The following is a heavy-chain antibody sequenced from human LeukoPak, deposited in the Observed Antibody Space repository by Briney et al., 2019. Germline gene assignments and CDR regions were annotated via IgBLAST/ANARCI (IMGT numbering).Heavy chain of an antibody. CDR1: GFTFDDYT. CDR3: AKEYYYDSSGYYLDQYNSVAPFDY. V-gene: IGHV3-43*01. Sequence: GSLRLSCAASGFTFDDYTMHWVRQAPGKGLEWVSLISWDGGSTYYADSVKGRFTISRDNSKNSLYLQMNSLRTEDTALYYCAKEYYYDSSGYYLDQYNSVAPFDYWGQGTLVTVSS. CDR2: ISWDGGST. D-gene: IGHD3-22*01. J-gene: IGHJ4*02.